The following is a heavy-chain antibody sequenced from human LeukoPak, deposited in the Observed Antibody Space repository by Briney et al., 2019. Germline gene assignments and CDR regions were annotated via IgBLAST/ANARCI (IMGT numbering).Heavy chain of an antibody. D-gene: IGHD6-19*01. V-gene: IGHV5-51*01. Sequence: GESLKISCKASGYTFTSQWIVWARQMPGKGLEWMGIIFPGDSDTRYNPSFQGQVTISADKSITTAYLQWSSLKASDTAMYYCARQERQWLAVWGQGTLVTVSS. CDR3: ARQERQWLAV. J-gene: IGHJ4*02. CDR1: GYTFTSQW. CDR2: IFPGDSDT.